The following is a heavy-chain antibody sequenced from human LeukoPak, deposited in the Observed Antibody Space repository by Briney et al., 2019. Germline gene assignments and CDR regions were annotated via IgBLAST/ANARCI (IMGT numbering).Heavy chain of an antibody. CDR3: ARHADTSYYFDY. V-gene: IGHV4-39*01. D-gene: IGHD3-16*01. CDR1: GVSISSSNSY. CDR2: IYYSGNT. Sequence: SETLSLTCTVSGVSISSSNSYWGWIRQPPGKGLEWIGSIYYSGNTYYNASLKSQVSISIDTSKNQFSLRLTSVTAADTAVYYCARHADTSYYFDYWGQGTLVTVSS. J-gene: IGHJ4*02.